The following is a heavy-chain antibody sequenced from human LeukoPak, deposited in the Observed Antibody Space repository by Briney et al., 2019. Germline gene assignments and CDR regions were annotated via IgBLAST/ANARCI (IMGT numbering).Heavy chain of an antibody. CDR3: ARAEIAEADNYYYYDAMDV. CDR1: RCTFSSYA. V-gene: IGHV1-69*13. D-gene: IGHD6-19*01. Sequence: GASVKVSCKASRCTFSSYAISSVRQAPGQGLEWMGGIIPIFGTANYPQKFQGRVTITAEESTSTAYMELSSLRSEDTALYYCARAEIAEADNYYYYDAMDVWGQGTTVTVSS. CDR2: IIPIFGTA. J-gene: IGHJ6*02.